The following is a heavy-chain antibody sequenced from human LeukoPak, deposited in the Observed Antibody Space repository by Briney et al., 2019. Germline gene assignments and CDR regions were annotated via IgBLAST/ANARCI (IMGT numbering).Heavy chain of an antibody. CDR2: INPNSGGT. V-gene: IGHV1-2*02. J-gene: IGHJ4*02. CDR1: GYTFTGYY. CDR3: ARQKSAYDSEFDY. Sequence: GASVKVSCKASGYTFTGYYIYWVRQAPGQGLEWMGWINPNSGGTKYAQKFQGRVVMTRDTSISTAYLQWSSLKASDTAMYYCARQKSAYDSEFDYWGQGTLVTVSS. D-gene: IGHD3-3*01.